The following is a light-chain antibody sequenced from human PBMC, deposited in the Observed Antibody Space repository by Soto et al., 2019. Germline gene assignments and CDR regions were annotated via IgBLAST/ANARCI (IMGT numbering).Light chain of an antibody. J-gene: IGLJ2*01. CDR3: QVWDSSSDHRVI. Sequence: SYELTQPPSVSVAPGKTAIITCGGNNFGGQSVHWFQQRPGQAPVLVIYYDSDRPSGIPERFSGSNSGNTATLTISRVEAGDEADYYCQVWDSSSDHRVIFGGGTKLTVL. CDR1: NFGGQS. CDR2: YDS. V-gene: IGLV3-21*04.